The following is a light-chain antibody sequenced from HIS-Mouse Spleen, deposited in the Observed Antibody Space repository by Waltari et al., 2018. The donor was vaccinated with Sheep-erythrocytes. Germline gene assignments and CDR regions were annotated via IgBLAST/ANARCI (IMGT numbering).Light chain of an antibody. CDR3: CSYAGSYNHV. V-gene: IGLV2-11*01. Sequence: QSALTQPRSVSGSPGQSVTISCTGTSSDVGGSNYVSWYQQHPGKAPKLMIYDVSKRPSGVPHRFSGSTSGNTASLTISGLQAEDEADYYCCSYAGSYNHVFATGTKVTVL. CDR2: DVS. CDR1: SSDVGGSNY. J-gene: IGLJ1*01.